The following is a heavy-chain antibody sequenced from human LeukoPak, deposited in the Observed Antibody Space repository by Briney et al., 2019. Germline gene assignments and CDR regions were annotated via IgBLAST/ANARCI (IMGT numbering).Heavy chain of an antibody. CDR3: AKNPLLAGTIYFDY. CDR2: ISGGGDRI. D-gene: IGHD6-19*01. V-gene: IGHV3-23*01. J-gene: IGHJ4*02. Sequence: GGSLRLSCAASGFTFSNHAMSWVRQAPGKGLERVSSISGGGDRINYADSVKGRFTISRDNSRNTLYLQMNNLGAEDTAVYYCAKNPLLAGTIYFDYWGQGTLVTVSS. CDR1: GFTFSNHA.